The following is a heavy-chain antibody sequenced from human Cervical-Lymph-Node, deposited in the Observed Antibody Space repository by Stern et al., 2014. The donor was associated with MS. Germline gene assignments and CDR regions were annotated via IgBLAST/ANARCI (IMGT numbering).Heavy chain of an antibody. Sequence: EVQLVESGGGVIQPGGYLRLSCTAFWFTVSRDYMTWVRQAPGKALELVSRITNAGSTFYPDSVKGRFTISRDDSKNTVYLHMTSLRAEDTAMYYCARDTSSPERSDWWGQGTLVTVSS. CDR1: WFTVSRDY. CDR2: ITNAGST. V-gene: IGHV3-53*01. CDR3: ARDTSSPERSDW. D-gene: IGHD1-1*01. J-gene: IGHJ4*02.